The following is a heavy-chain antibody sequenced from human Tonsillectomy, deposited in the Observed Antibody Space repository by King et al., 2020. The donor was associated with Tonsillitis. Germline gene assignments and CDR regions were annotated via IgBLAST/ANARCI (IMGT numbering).Heavy chain of an antibody. CDR3: AHGTMVRELYYYYYGMDV. CDR2: IYWNDDK. J-gene: IGHJ6*02. CDR1: GFSLSTSGVG. V-gene: IGHV2-5*01. Sequence: TLKESGPTLVKPTQTLTLTCTFSGFSLSTSGVGVGWIRQPPGKALEWLALIYWNDDKRYSPSLKSRLTITKDTSKNQVVLTMTNMDPVDTATYYWAHGTMVRELYYYYYGMDVWGQGTTVTVSS. D-gene: IGHD3-10*01.